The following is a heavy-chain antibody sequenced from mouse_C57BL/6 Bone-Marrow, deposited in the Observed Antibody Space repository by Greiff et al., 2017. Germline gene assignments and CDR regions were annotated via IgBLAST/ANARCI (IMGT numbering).Heavy chain of an antibody. V-gene: IGHV5-16*01. CDR2: INYDGSST. D-gene: IGHD2-1*01. J-gene: IGHJ4*01. CDR3: ARVYYGNYPYAMDY. CDR1: GFTFSDYY. Sequence: EVQLVESEGGLVQPGSSMKLSCTASGFTFSDYYMAWVRQVPEKGLEWVANINYDGSSTYYLDSLKSRFIISRDNAKNILYLQMSNLKSEDTATYYCARVYYGNYPYAMDYWGQGTSVTVSS.